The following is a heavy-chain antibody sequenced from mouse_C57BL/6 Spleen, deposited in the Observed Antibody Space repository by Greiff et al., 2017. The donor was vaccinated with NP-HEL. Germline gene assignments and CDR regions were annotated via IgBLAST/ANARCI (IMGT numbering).Heavy chain of an antibody. V-gene: IGHV3-8*01. J-gene: IGHJ2*01. CDR1: GYSITSDY. Sequence: EVHLVESGPGLVKPSQTLSLTCSATGYSITSDYWNWIRKFPGNKLEYIGYISYSGSTYYNPSLKSRISITRDTSKSQYYLQLNSVTTEDTATYYCAIYRGVQYYFDGWGQGTTLTVSS. CDR2: ISYSGST. CDR3: AIYRGVQYYFDG.